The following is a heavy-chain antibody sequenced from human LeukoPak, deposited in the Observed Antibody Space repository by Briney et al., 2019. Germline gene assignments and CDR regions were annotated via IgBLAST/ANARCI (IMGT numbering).Heavy chain of an antibody. CDR3: ARVRYYGSGEEIDP. V-gene: IGHV4-39*07. CDR1: GGSISSSSYY. CDR2: IYYSGST. Sequence: KPSETLSLTCTVSGGSISSSSYYWGWIRQPPGKGLEWIGSIYYSGSTYYNPSLKSRVTISVDTSKNQFSLKLSSVTAADTAVYYCARVRYYGSGEEIDPWGQGTLVTVSS. J-gene: IGHJ5*02. D-gene: IGHD3-10*01.